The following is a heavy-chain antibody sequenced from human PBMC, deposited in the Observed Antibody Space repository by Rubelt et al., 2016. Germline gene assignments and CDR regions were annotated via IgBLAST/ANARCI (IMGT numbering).Heavy chain of an antibody. CDR3: ARLGATSWIYWYFDL. J-gene: IGHJ2*01. CDR2: VSHSGST. Sequence: QVQLQQWGAGLLKPSETLSLTCAVSGESLSGYYGNWIRQPPGKGLEWIGEVSHSGSTNYNPSLKSRVTISLDTSKNQLSLKLTSVTAADTAVYYCARLGATSWIYWYFDLWGRGTLVTVSS. CDR1: GESLSGYY. V-gene: IGHV4-34*01. D-gene: IGHD2-2*01.